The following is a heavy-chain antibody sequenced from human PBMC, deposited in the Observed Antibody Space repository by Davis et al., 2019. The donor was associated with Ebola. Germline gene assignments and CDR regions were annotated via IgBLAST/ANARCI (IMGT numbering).Heavy chain of an antibody. V-gene: IGHV4-39*02. CDR2: IYYSGST. J-gene: IGHJ4*02. D-gene: IGHD5-12*01. CDR3: AREGIVATVRSDY. CDR1: GGSISSSSYY. Sequence: GSLRLSCTVSGGSISSSSYYWGWIRQPPGKGLEWIGNIYYSGSTYYNPSLKSRVTISVDTSKNQFSLKLSSVTAADTAVYYCAREGIVATVRSDYWGQGTLVTVSS.